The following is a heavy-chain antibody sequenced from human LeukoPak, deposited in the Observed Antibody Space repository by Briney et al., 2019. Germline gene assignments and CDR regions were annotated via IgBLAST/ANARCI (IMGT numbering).Heavy chain of an antibody. CDR2: ISYDGSSK. D-gene: IGHD6-19*01. J-gene: IGHJ4*02. V-gene: IGHV3-30-3*01. CDR3: AREFRGWYFDQ. CDR1: GFTFSSYA. Sequence: PGRSLRLSCAASGFTFSSYAMHRVRQAPGKGLEWVAVISYDGSSKYYADSVKGRFTISRDNSKNTLYLQINSLRAEDTAVYYCAREFRGWYFDQWGQGTLVTVSS.